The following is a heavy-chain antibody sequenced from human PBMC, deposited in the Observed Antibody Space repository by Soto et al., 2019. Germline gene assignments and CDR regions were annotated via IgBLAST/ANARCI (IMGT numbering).Heavy chain of an antibody. CDR3: AADYYDSSGYYWARPLGY. V-gene: IGHV1-58*01. CDR2: IVVGSGNT. CDR1: GFTFTSSA. Sequence: GASVKVSCKASGFTFTSSAVQWVRQARGQRVEWIGWIVVGSGNTNYAQKFQERVTITRDMSTSTAYMELSSLRSEDTAVYYCAADYYDSSGYYWARPLGYWGQGTLVTVSS. J-gene: IGHJ4*02. D-gene: IGHD3-22*01.